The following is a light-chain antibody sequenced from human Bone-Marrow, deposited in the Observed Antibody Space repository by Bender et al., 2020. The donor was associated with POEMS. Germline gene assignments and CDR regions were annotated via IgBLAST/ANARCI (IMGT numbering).Light chain of an antibody. J-gene: IGLJ3*02. Sequence: QSVLTQPPSVSGAPGQRVTISCTGTSSNIGSGYDVHWYQQLPGTAPKLLIYDAFKRPSGVPDRFSGSKSATSASLTITRLQSEDEAVYYCQSYDISLSGSKVFGGGTKLTVL. CDR2: DAF. CDR3: QSYDISLSGSKV. V-gene: IGLV1-40*01. CDR1: SSNIGSGYD.